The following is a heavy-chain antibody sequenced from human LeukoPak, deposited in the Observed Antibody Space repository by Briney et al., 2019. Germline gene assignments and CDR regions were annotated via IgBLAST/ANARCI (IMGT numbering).Heavy chain of an antibody. V-gene: IGHV1-18*01. D-gene: IGHD3-9*01. Sequence: ASVKLSCKASGYTFTSYGISWVRRSPGQRLGWRGWFSAYSGNTTCAQKPHARVTITTDSSTTTAYMELRSLRTDDTAVYYCARDSGRTYYDILTGYYMYYFDYWGQGTLVTVSS. CDR3: ARDSGRTYYDILTGYYMYYFDY. CDR1: GYTFTSYG. J-gene: IGHJ4*02. CDR2: FSAYSGNT.